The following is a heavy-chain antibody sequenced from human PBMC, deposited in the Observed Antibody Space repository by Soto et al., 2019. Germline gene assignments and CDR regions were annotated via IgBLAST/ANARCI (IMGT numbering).Heavy chain of an antibody. J-gene: IGHJ6*02. CDR3: ARHAYDFWSGHPNPRYYYGMDV. CDR2: IYPGDSNT. D-gene: IGHD3-3*01. Sequence: GEFLKISCKGSGYSFTSYWIGLVRQMPGKGLEWMGIIYPGDSNTRYSPSLQGQVTISVDKSISTAYLQWSSLKATDTAMYYCARHAYDFWSGHPNPRYYYGMDVWGQGTKVTVSS. V-gene: IGHV5-51*01. CDR1: GYSFTSYW.